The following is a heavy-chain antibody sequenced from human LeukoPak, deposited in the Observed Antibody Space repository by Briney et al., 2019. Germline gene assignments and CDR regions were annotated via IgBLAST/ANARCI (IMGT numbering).Heavy chain of an antibody. Sequence: ASVKVSRKASGYDLISYTIHWVRQAPGQRLEWMGWSNPGNGHSDYSQGFQGRVTISFDTSANTAYMELTSLTSEDTAVYFCARDISRGALGAYGPFDFWGQGTLVAVSS. CDR2: SNPGNGHS. CDR1: GYDLISYT. CDR3: ARDISRGALGAYGPFDF. V-gene: IGHV1-3*01. J-gene: IGHJ4*02. D-gene: IGHD3-16*01.